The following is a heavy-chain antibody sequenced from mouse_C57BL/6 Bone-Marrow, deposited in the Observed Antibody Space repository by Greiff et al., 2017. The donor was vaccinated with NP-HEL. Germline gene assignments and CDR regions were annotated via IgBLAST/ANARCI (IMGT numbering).Heavy chain of an antibody. J-gene: IGHJ2*01. CDR3: ARDIYYGSSYDYFDY. CDR2: ISDGGSYT. CDR1: GFTFSSYA. V-gene: IGHV5-4*01. D-gene: IGHD1-1*01. Sequence: EVKLQESGGGLVKPGGSLKLSCAASGFTFSSYAMSWVRQTPEKRLEWVATISDGGSYTYYPDNVKGRFTISRDNAKNNLYLQMSHLKSEDTAMYYCARDIYYGSSYDYFDYWGQGTTLTVSS.